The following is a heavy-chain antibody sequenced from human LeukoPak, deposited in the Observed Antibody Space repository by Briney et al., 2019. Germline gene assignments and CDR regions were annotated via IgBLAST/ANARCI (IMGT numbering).Heavy chain of an antibody. CDR3: ARDLDGDEDFDY. CDR1: GFTFNNYA. D-gene: IGHD5-24*01. Sequence: PGGSLRLSCAVSGFTFNNYAINWVRQAPGKGLEWLSYIGSNGDDKLYADSVKGRFTISRDDAKNSVYLQMNILRDEDTALYYCARDLDGDEDFDYSGQGTLVTVSS. J-gene: IGHJ4*02. V-gene: IGHV3-48*03. CDR2: IGSNGDDK.